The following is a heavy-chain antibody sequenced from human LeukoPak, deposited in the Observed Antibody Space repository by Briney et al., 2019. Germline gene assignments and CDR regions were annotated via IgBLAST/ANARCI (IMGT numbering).Heavy chain of an antibody. CDR3: ATDLADATYGFDI. CDR1: GGTFSSYA. Sequence: GSSVKVSCKASGGTFSSYAISWVRQAPGQGLEWMGGIIPIFGTANYAQKFQGRVTITTDESTSTAYMELSSLRSEDAAVYYCATDLADATYGFDIWGQGTMVTVSS. V-gene: IGHV1-69*05. J-gene: IGHJ3*02. CDR2: IIPIFGTA. D-gene: IGHD6-13*01.